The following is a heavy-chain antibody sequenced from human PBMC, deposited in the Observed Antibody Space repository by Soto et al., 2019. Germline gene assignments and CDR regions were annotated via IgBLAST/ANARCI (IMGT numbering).Heavy chain of an antibody. V-gene: IGHV4-34*01. D-gene: IGHD6-6*01. CDR1: GGSFSGYC. J-gene: IGHJ6*02. CDR2: INHSGST. Sequence: PSETLSLTCAVYGGSFSGYCWSWIRQPPGKGLEWIGEINHSGSTNYNPSLKSRVTISVDTSKKQFSLKLSSVTAADTAVYYCARTRQLVISYGIDVWGQGPTVTVS. CDR3: ARTRQLVISYGIDV.